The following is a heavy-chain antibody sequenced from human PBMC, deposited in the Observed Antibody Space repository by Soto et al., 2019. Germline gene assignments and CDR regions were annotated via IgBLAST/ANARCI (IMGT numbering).Heavy chain of an antibody. CDR1: GFSLSTEGVA. CDR3: AHRDRASGGLFDY. V-gene: IGHV2-5*02. CDR2: IYWDDDE. Sequence: QITLKESGPTLVKPTQTLTLTCTFSGFSLSTEGVAVGWIRQPPGKALEWLSVIYWDDDEHSSPSLRSRLTITKDTSKNHVVLTMTNMDPLDTATYYCAHRDRASGGLFDYCGQGILVTVSS. J-gene: IGHJ4*02. D-gene: IGHD3-10*01.